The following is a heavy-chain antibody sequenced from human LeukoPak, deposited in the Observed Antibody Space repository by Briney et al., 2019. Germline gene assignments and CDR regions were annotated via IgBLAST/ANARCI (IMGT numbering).Heavy chain of an antibody. CDR2: IKEDGSEK. Sequence: GGSLRLSCAASGFTFSSYWMSWVRQAPGKGLEWVANIKEDGSEKYYVDSVKGRFTISRDNAKNSLYLQMNSLRAEDTAVYSCAKDLSNPYKYYGMDVWGQGTTVTVSS. CDR1: GFTFSSYW. CDR3: AKDLSNPYKYYGMDV. D-gene: IGHD4-11*01. J-gene: IGHJ6*02. V-gene: IGHV3-7*03.